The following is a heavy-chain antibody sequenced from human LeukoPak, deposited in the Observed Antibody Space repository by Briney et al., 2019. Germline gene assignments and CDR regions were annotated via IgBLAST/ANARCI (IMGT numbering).Heavy chain of an antibody. Sequence: SETLSLTCTVSGGSISSYYWSWIRQPAGKGLEWIGRIYTSGSTNYNPSLKSRVTMSVDTSKNQFSLKLSSVTAADTAVYYCARGLRSGYYIHYFDYWGQGTLVTVSS. V-gene: IGHV4-4*07. D-gene: IGHD3-3*01. CDR2: IYTSGST. J-gene: IGHJ4*02. CDR3: ARGLRSGYYIHYFDY. CDR1: GGSISSYY.